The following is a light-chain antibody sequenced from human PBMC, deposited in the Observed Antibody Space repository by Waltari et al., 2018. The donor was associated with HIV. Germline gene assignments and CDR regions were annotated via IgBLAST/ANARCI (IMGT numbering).Light chain of an antibody. CDR3: QQYNDWLAWT. Sequence: EVVMTQSPATLSVSPGERATLSCRASQSVRSKLAWYQQKPGQAPRLFIYDASTRATGIPARFSGSGSGTDFTLTISSLQSEDFAVYYCQQYNDWLAWTFGQGTKVEIK. CDR1: QSVRSK. V-gene: IGKV3-15*01. CDR2: DAS. J-gene: IGKJ1*01.